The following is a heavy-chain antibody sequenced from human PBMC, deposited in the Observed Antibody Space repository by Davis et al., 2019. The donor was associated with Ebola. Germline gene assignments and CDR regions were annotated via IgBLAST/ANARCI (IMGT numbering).Heavy chain of an antibody. CDR1: GGSISSSSYY. Sequence: PSETLSLTCTVSGGSISSSSYYWGWIRQPPGKGLEWIGSIYYSGSTYYNPSLKSRVTISVDTSKNQFSLKLSSVTAADTAVYYCARYCSSTSCHNWFDPWGQGTLVTVSS. V-gene: IGHV4-39*01. CDR2: IYYSGST. D-gene: IGHD2-2*01. J-gene: IGHJ5*02. CDR3: ARYCSSTSCHNWFDP.